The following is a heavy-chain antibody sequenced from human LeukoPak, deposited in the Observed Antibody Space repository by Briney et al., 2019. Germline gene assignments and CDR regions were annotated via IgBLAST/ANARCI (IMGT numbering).Heavy chain of an antibody. CDR1: GGSISSSSYY. CDR2: IYYSGST. Sequence: SETLSLTCTVSGGSISSSSYYWGWISQPPGKGLEWIGSIYYSGSTYYNPSLKSRVTISVDTSKNQFSLKLSSVTAADTAVYYCARDKSGQGDYWGQGTLVTVSS. J-gene: IGHJ4*02. CDR3: ARDKSGQGDY. V-gene: IGHV4-39*07. D-gene: IGHD3-10*01.